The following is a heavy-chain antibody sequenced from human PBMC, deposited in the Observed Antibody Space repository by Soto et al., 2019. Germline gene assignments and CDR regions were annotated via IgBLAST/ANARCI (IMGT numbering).Heavy chain of an antibody. CDR1: GYTFTSYG. Sequence: QVQLVQSGAEVKKPGASVKVSCKASGYTFTSYGISWERQAPGQGLEWMGWISAYNGNTNYSQKLQGRVTRTKDSSPSTYYMGVRSRRSEVTAVYYGGREYYYGPGFWYWGQGPLVTVSS. CDR3: GREYYYGPGFWY. CDR2: ISAYNGNT. J-gene: IGHJ4*02. D-gene: IGHD3-10*01. V-gene: IGHV1-18*01.